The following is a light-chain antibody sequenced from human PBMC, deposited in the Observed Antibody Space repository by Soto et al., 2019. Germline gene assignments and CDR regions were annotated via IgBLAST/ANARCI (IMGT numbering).Light chain of an antibody. CDR3: QQYNNWPGT. J-gene: IGKJ2*02. CDR1: QSIGSN. Sequence: EIAMTQSPGTLSVSPGERVTLSCRASQSIGSNLAWYQHKPGQAPRLLVYGASTRAAGIPARFSGSGSGTEFILTISNLQSEDFAVYSCQQYNNWPGTFGQGTKLE. CDR2: GAS. V-gene: IGKV3-15*01.